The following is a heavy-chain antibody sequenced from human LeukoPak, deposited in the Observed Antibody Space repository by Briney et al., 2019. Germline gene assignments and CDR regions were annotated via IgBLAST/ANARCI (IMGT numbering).Heavy chain of an antibody. J-gene: IGHJ4*02. D-gene: IGHD3-22*01. CDR1: GYSFTSYW. Sequence: GESLMISCKGSGYSFTSYWIGWVRQMAGKGLEWMGIIYPGDCDTRYSPSFQGQVIISADKSISTAYLQWSSLKASDTAMYYCARHGYNYYDSSGYYYYFDYWGQGTLVTVSS. V-gene: IGHV5-51*01. CDR3: ARHGYNYYDSSGYYYYFDY. CDR2: IYPGDCDT.